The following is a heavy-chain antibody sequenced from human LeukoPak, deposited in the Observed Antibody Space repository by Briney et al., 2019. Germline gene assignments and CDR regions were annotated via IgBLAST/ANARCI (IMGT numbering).Heavy chain of an antibody. CDR2: IYSGGST. D-gene: IGHD5-18*01. Sequence: GGSLRLSRAASGFTVSSNYMSWVRQAPGKGLEWVSVIYSGGSTYYADSVKGRFTISRDNSKNTLYLQMNSLRAEDTAVYYCAKDKYSYGPLDYWGQGTLVTVSS. J-gene: IGHJ4*02. V-gene: IGHV3-66*01. CDR1: GFTVSSNY. CDR3: AKDKYSYGPLDY.